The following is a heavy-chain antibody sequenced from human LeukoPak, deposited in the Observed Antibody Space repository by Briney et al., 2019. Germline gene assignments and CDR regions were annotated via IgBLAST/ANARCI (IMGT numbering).Heavy chain of an antibody. D-gene: IGHD3-3*01. CDR1: GGSFSGYY. CDR3: ARGIFGVEIHYYYYMDV. CDR2: INHSGST. V-gene: IGHV4-34*01. J-gene: IGHJ6*03. Sequence: PSETLSLTCAVYGGSFSGYYWSWIRQPPGKGLEWIGEINHSGSTNYNPSLKSRVTISVDTSKNQFSLKLSSVTAADTAVYYCARGIFGVEIHYYYYMDVWGKGTTVTVSS.